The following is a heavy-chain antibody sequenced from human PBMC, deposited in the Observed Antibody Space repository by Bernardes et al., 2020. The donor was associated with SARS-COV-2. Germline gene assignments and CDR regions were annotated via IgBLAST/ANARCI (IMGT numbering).Heavy chain of an antibody. Sequence: SEPLSLTCTVSGGSISSSSYYWGWLLQPPGKGLEWIGSIYYSGSTYYNPSLKSRVTISVDTSKNQFSLKLSSVTAADTAVYYCARQEGSVVVPAAMPGNYGGMDVWGQGTTVTVSS. CDR1: GGSISSSSYY. CDR3: ARQEGSVVVPAAMPGNYGGMDV. J-gene: IGHJ6*02. CDR2: IYYSGST. D-gene: IGHD2-2*01. V-gene: IGHV4-39*01.